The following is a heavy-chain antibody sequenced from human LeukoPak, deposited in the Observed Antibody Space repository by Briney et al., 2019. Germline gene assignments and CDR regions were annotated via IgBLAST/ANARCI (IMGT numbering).Heavy chain of an antibody. CDR2: ISGSGGSR. Sequence: GGSLRLSCAVSGFTFSSYAMSWVRQAPGKGLEWVSAISGSGGSRYYADSVKGRFTISRDNSKNTVYLQMNSLRAEDTAVFYCAKDYYGSGSYSRSDSFDIWGQGTMVTVSS. CDR3: AKDYYGSGSYSRSDSFDI. V-gene: IGHV3-23*01. CDR1: GFTFSSYA. D-gene: IGHD3-10*01. J-gene: IGHJ3*02.